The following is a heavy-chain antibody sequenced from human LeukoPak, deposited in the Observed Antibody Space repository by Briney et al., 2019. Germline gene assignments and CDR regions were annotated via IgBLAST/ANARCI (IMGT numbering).Heavy chain of an antibody. J-gene: IGHJ4*02. Sequence: GGSLRLSCAASGFTFSSYAMHWVRQAPGKGLEWVAVISYDGSNKYYADSVKSRFTISRDNSKNTLYLQMNSLRAEDTAVYYCAKAGLYYYDSSGYYGFDYWGQGTLVTVSS. CDR1: GFTFSSYA. CDR2: ISYDGSNK. V-gene: IGHV3-30*04. CDR3: AKAGLYYYDSSGYYGFDY. D-gene: IGHD3-22*01.